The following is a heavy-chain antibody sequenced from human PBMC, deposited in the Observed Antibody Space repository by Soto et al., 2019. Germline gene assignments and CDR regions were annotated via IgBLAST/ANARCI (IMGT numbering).Heavy chain of an antibody. CDR3: ARGGYSSSWPSHYYFDY. CDR2: IYYSGST. CDR1: GGSISSYY. Sequence: SETLSLTCTVSGGSISSYYWSWIRQPPGKGLEWIGYIYYSGSTNYNPSLKSRVTLSVDTSKNQFSLKLSSVTAADTAVYYCARGGYSSSWPSHYYFDYWGQGTLVTVSS. D-gene: IGHD6-13*01. V-gene: IGHV4-59*01. J-gene: IGHJ4*02.